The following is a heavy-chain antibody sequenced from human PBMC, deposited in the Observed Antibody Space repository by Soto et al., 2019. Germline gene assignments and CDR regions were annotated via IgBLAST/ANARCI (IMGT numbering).Heavy chain of an antibody. Sequence: SLRPSCAAAGFTFSDYYMSWIRQAPGKRLEWVSYISSSAGTIYYADSVKGRFTISRDNAQNSLYLQMNSLRAEDTAVYYCARGDYDILTGYYYYGMDVWGQGTTVTVSS. J-gene: IGHJ6*02. CDR2: ISSSAGTI. CDR3: ARGDYDILTGYYYYGMDV. V-gene: IGHV3-11*01. D-gene: IGHD3-9*01. CDR1: GFTFSDYY.